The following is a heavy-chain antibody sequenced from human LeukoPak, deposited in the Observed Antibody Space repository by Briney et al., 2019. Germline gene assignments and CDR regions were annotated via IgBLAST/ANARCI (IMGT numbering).Heavy chain of an antibody. V-gene: IGHV3-11*04. CDR2: ISSSGSTI. CDR3: ARYSGGSWGYYYYMDV. J-gene: IGHJ6*03. Sequence: GGSLRLSCAASGFTFSIYAMSWIRQAPGKGLEWVSYISSSGSTIYYADSVKGRFTISRDNAKNSLYLQMNSLRAEDTAVYYCARYSGGSWGYYYYMDVWGKGTTVTVSS. CDR1: GFTFSIYA. D-gene: IGHD2-15*01.